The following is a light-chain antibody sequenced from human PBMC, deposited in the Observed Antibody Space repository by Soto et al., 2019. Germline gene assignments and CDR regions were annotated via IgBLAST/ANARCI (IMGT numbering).Light chain of an antibody. V-gene: IGKV3-11*01. CDR1: QSVSNN. Sequence: EIVLTQFPATLSLSPGERATLSCRASQSVSNNLAWYQQKTGQAPKLLIYDAANRAAGVPARFSGSGSGTDFTLTISSLEPEDFAVHYCQQRSNGPPITFGQGTRVDIK. CDR3: QQRSNGPPIT. J-gene: IGKJ5*01. CDR2: DAA.